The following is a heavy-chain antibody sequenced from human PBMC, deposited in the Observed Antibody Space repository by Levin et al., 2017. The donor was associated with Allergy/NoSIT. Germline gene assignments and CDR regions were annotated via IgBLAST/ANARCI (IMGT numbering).Heavy chain of an antibody. CDR3: ARSGQQGYHWTYGMDV. CDR1: GFTFDTFA. V-gene: IGHV3-30*14. Sequence: GGSLRLSCAASGFTFDTFAMHWVRQAPGKGLEWVAVISYAGTNTYYSDSVKGRFTISRDNSKNTLSFQMNTLSDEDTAVYYGARSGQQGYHWTYGMDVWGQGTPVTVSS. CDR2: ISYAGTNT. J-gene: IGHJ6*02. D-gene: IGHD1-20*01.